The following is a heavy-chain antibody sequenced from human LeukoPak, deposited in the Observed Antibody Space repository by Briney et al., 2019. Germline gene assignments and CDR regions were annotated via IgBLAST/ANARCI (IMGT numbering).Heavy chain of an antibody. V-gene: IGHV3-48*02. J-gene: IGHJ4*02. Sequence: PGGSLRLSCAASGFTFSSHDMNWVRQAPGKGLEWVSYISSRSSTIYYADSVKGRFTISRDNAKNPLFLQMNSLRDEDTAVYYCARDQSWLPDYWGQGTLVTVSS. CDR3: ARDQSWLPDY. D-gene: IGHD3-22*01. CDR1: GFTFSSHD. CDR2: ISSRSSTI.